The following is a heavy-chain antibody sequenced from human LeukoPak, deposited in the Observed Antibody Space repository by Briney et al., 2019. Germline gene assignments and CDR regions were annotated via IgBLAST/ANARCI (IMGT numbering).Heavy chain of an antibody. J-gene: IGHJ5*02. Sequence: SETLSLTCTVSGGSISSGGYYWSWSRQHPGKGLEWIGYIYYSGSTYYNPSLKSRVTISVDTSKNQFSLKLSSVTAADTAVYYCARARVVPAAIVWFDPWGQGTLVTVSS. CDR3: ARARVVPAAIVWFDP. CDR2: IYYSGST. D-gene: IGHD2-2*01. V-gene: IGHV4-31*03. CDR1: GGSISSGGYY.